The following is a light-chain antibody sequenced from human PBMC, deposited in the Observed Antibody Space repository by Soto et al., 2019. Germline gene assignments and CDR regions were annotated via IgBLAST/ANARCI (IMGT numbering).Light chain of an antibody. J-gene: IGKJ2*01. CDR1: QSISSS. CDR2: AAS. Sequence: DIQMTQSPSSLSASVGDRVTITCRASQSISSSFNWYQQKPGKAPKLLIYAASSLQSGVPSRFSGSGAGTDVTLTISSLQPEDFATYYCQQSYSTPPYTFGQGTKLEIK. CDR3: QQSYSTPPYT. V-gene: IGKV1-39*01.